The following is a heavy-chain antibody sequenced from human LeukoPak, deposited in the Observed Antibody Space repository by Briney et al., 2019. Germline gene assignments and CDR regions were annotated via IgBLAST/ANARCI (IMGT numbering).Heavy chain of an antibody. D-gene: IGHD2-2*01. CDR1: GFTFSSYS. V-gene: IGHV3-48*01. CDR2: ISSSSSTI. Sequence: GGSLRLSCAASGFTFSSYSMNWVRQAPGKGLEWVSYISSSSSTIYYADSVKGRFTISRDNSKNTLYLQMNSLRAEDTAVYYCAKDLIRSPSPVFDYWGQGTLVTVSS. CDR3: AKDLIRSPSPVFDY. J-gene: IGHJ4*02.